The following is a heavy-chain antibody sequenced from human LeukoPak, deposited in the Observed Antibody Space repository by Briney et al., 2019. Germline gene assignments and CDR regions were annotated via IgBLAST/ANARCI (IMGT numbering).Heavy chain of an antibody. D-gene: IGHD5-18*01. Sequence: SETLSLTCTVSGGPISTFSWSWLRQSPGKGPEWIGSIYSRSTNFNPSFKSRVAISVDTSKNQFSPRLNSLTTADTAVYYCARDTTVASGIQYWGQGTLVTVSS. CDR1: GGPISTFS. CDR3: ARDTTVASGIQY. J-gene: IGHJ4*02. V-gene: IGHV4-59*01. CDR2: IYSRST.